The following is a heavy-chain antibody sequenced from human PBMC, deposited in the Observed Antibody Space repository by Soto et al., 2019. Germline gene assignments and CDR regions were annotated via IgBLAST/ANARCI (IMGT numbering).Heavy chain of an antibody. V-gene: IGHV4-61*01. Sequence: TLSLTCTVSGVSVSSCSYYWSWIRQPPGKGLEWIGYIYYSGSTNYSPSLKSRVTISVDTSKNQFSLKLSSVTAADTAVYYCAREHITIFGVVEVPNWFDPWGQGTLVTVSS. CDR1: GVSVSSCSYY. J-gene: IGHJ5*02. D-gene: IGHD3-3*01. CDR2: IYYSGST. CDR3: AREHITIFGVVEVPNWFDP.